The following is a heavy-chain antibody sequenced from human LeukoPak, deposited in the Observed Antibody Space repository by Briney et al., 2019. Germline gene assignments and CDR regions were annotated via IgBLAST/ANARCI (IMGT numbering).Heavy chain of an antibody. Sequence: PGGSLRLSCAASGFTFSSYAMSWVRQAPGKGLEWVSAISGSGGSTYYADSVKSRFTISRDNSKNTLYLQMNSLRAEDTAVYYCAKDKEQWLLNWFDPWGQGTLVTVSS. CDR2: ISGSGGST. D-gene: IGHD6-19*01. CDR3: AKDKEQWLLNWFDP. CDR1: GFTFSSYA. J-gene: IGHJ5*02. V-gene: IGHV3-23*01.